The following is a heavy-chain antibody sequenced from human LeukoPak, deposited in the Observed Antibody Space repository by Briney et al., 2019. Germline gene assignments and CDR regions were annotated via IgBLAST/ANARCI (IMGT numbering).Heavy chain of an antibody. Sequence: ASVKVSCKASGYTFTGNYMHWVRQAPGLGLEWMGWINPNSGGTNYAQKFQGRATMTRDTSISTAYMELSRLRSDDTAVYYCARDAPHNWFDPWGQGTLVTVSS. V-gene: IGHV1-2*02. CDR1: GYTFTGNY. CDR2: INPNSGGT. CDR3: ARDAPHNWFDP. J-gene: IGHJ5*02.